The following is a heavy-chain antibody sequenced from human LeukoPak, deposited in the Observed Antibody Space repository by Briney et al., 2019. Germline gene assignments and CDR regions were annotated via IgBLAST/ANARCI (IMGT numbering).Heavy chain of an antibody. Sequence: SETLSLTCTVSGGSISSSSYYWGWIRRPPGKGLEWIGYIYHSGSTYYNPSLKSRVTISVDRSKNQFSLKLSSVTAADTAVYYCARDSGSRTMVPFFDYWGQGTLVTVSS. J-gene: IGHJ4*02. V-gene: IGHV4-39*07. CDR3: ARDSGSRTMVPFFDY. CDR1: GGSISSSSYY. D-gene: IGHD3-10*01. CDR2: IYHSGST.